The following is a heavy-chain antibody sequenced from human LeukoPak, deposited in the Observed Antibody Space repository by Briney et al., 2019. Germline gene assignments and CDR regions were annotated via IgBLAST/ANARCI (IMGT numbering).Heavy chain of an antibody. V-gene: IGHV1-2*02. CDR1: GYTFTGYY. Sequence: ASVKVSCKASGYTFTGYYIHWVRQAPGQGLEWMGWINPDSGGTNYAQKFQGRVTMTRDTSIRTAYMELSRLRSDDTAVYYCARIYFGPDYWGQGTLVTVSS. CDR3: ARIYFGPDY. D-gene: IGHD2-2*02. J-gene: IGHJ4*02. CDR2: INPDSGGT.